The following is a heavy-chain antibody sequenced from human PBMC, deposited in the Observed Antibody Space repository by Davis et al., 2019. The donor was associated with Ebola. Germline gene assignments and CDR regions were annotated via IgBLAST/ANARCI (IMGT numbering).Heavy chain of an antibody. Sequence: PGGSLRLSCKGSGYSFTSYWIAWVRQTPGKGLEWMGIIYAGDSDTRYSPSFEGQVTISVDRSITTAYLQWSSLKASDTATYYCARQESLYGWIDHWGQGTLVTVSS. J-gene: IGHJ4*02. CDR1: GYSFTSYW. V-gene: IGHV5-51*01. D-gene: IGHD3-10*01. CDR3: ARQESLYGWIDH. CDR2: IYAGDSDT.